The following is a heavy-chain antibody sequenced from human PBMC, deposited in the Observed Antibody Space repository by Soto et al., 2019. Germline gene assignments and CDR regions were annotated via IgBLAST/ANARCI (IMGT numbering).Heavy chain of an antibody. J-gene: IGHJ6*02. CDR1: GYSFTTYG. CDR3: AREGPAPYYYYGMDV. Sequence: ASVKVSCKTSGYSFTTYGISWVRQAPGQGLEWMGWISGYNGNTNYAQKFQGRVTMTTDTSTSTAYMELRSLRSDDTAVYYCAREGPAPYYYYGMDVWGQGSTVTVSS. CDR2: ISGYNGNT. V-gene: IGHV1-18*01.